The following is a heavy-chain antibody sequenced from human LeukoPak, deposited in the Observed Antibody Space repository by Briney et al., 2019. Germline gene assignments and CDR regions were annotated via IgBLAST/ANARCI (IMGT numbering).Heavy chain of an antibody. V-gene: IGHV3-33*05. D-gene: IGHD6-19*01. J-gene: IGHJ4*02. CDR3: ARGLYTNGCYYFDY. CDR1: GLTFSGYG. CDR2: LSYGGTNK. Sequence: GGSLRLSCAACGLTFSGYGIHWVRQAPGKGLEGGAFLSYGGTNKFYADSVKGLFTISGDCSKNTLYLQMHTLRADDTAVYYCARGLYTNGCYYFDYWGQGTLVTVSS.